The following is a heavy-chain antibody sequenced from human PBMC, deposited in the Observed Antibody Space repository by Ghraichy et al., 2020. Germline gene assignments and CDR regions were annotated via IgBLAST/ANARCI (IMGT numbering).Heavy chain of an antibody. Sequence: ASVKVSCKASGYTFTGYYMHWVRQAPGQGLEWMGWINPNSGGTNYAQKFQGRVTMTRDTSISTAYMELSRLRSDDTAVYYCARTVVSYGDYGNDAFDIWGQGTMVTVSS. J-gene: IGHJ3*02. D-gene: IGHD4-17*01. CDR3: ARTVVSYGDYGNDAFDI. CDR1: GYTFTGYY. CDR2: INPNSGGT. V-gene: IGHV1-2*02.